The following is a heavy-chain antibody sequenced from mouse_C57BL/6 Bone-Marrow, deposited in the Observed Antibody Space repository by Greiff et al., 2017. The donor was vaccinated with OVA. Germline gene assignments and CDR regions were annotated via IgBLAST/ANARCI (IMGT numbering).Heavy chain of an antibody. CDR2: IYPGSGST. J-gene: IGHJ1*03. D-gene: IGHD1-1*01. V-gene: IGHV1-55*01. Sequence: QVQLQQPGAELVKPGASVKMSCKASGYTFTSYWITWVKQRPGQGLEWIGDIYPGSGSTNYNEKFKSKATLTVDTSSSTAYMQLSSLTSEDSAVYYCASHYYGSSPYWYIDVWGTGTTVTVSS. CDR1: GYTFTSYW. CDR3: ASHYYGSSPYWYIDV.